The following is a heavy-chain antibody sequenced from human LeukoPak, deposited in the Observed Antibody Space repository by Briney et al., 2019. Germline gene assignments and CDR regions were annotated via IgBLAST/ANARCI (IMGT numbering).Heavy chain of an antibody. D-gene: IGHD3-10*01. V-gene: IGHV3-7*01. Sequence: GGSLRLSCAASEFTFSIYWMSWVRRAPGKGLEWVANIKQDGSEKYYVDSARGRFTISRDNAKNSLYLQMNSLRAEDTAVYYCARVGNYGSGSYSINVFDPWGQGTLVTVSS. CDR2: IKQDGSEK. CDR3: ARVGNYGSGSYSINVFDP. CDR1: EFTFSIYW. J-gene: IGHJ5*02.